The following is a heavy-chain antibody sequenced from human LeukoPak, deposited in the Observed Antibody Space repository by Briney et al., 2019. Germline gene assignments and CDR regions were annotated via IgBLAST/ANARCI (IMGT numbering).Heavy chain of an antibody. CDR2: ISGSGGST. Sequence: GGSLRLSCEASGFTFSSHAMSWVRQAPGKRLEWVSAISGSGGSTYYADSVKGRFTISRDNSKNTLHLQMNSLRAEDTAVYYCAKTGASGLTVDPWGQGTLVTVSS. D-gene: IGHD2-8*02. CDR3: AKTGASGLTVDP. J-gene: IGHJ5*02. V-gene: IGHV3-23*01. CDR1: GFTFSSHA.